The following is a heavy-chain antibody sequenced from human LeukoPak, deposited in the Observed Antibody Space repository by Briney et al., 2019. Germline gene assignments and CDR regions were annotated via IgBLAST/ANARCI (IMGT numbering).Heavy chain of an antibody. CDR2: IYYNGST. V-gene: IGHV4-39*01. CDR3: ARHAGSYYTYNFDY. J-gene: IGHJ4*02. D-gene: IGHD3-22*01. Sequence: SETLSLTCTVSGGSIRSSSYYWGWIRQPPGKGLEWIGSIYYNGSTNYKPSLRSRVTISVDTSKNQFSLKLSSVTAADTAVYYCARHAGSYYTYNFDYWGQGTLVTVSS. CDR1: GGSIRSSSYY.